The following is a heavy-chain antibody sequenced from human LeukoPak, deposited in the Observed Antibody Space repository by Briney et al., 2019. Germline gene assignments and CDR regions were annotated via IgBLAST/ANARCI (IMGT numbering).Heavy chain of an antibody. V-gene: IGHV4-59*08. D-gene: IGHD5-24*01. Sequence: SETLSLTCTVSGGSISNYYWGWIRQPPGKGLEWIGYIYDSGSTNYNPSLKSRVTISLDTSKNQFSLKLSSVTAADTAVYYCARRETWSGYNYPIFDYWGQGTLATVSS. CDR2: IYDSGST. CDR1: GGSISNYY. J-gene: IGHJ4*02. CDR3: ARRETWSGYNYPIFDY.